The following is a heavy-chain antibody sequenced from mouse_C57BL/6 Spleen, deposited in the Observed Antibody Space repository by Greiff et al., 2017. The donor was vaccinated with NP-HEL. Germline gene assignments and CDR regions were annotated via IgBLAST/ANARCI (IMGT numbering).Heavy chain of an antibody. J-gene: IGHJ2*01. D-gene: IGHD2-4*01. CDR3: ASYYDYDSFDY. V-gene: IGHV1-64*01. Sequence: VQLQQPGAELVKPGASVKLSCKASGYTFTSYWMHWVKQRPGQGLEWIGMIHPNSGSTNYNEKFKSKATLTVDKSSSTAYMQLSSLTSEDSAVYYCASYYDYDSFDYWGQGTTLTVSS. CDR1: GYTFTSYW. CDR2: IHPNSGST.